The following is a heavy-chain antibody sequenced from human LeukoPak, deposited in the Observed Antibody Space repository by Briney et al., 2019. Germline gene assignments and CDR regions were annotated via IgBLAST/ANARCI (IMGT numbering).Heavy chain of an antibody. V-gene: IGHV3-30*02. CDR1: GFSISNYY. D-gene: IGHD1-1*01. CDR2: VRQDGKLK. CDR3: SRERGDREFDY. J-gene: IGHJ4*02. Sequence: GGSLRLSCVASGFSISNYYIHWVRQAPGKGLEWAASVRQDGKLKFYADSVKARFTISRDNSKNTVSLQMDSLRAEDTAQYYCSRERGDREFDYWGQGTLVTVSS.